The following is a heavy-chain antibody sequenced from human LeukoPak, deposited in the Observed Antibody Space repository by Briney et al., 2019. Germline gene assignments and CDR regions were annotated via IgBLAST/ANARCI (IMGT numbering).Heavy chain of an antibody. CDR1: GYSFSSYW. D-gene: IGHD6-6*01. J-gene: IGHJ6*03. CDR3: ARQRQLARGGDYYYYYMDV. CDR2: IYPGDSDT. V-gene: IGHV5-51*01. Sequence: PGESLKISCKASGYSFSSYWIAWVRQMPGKGLEWMGIIYPGDSDTRYSPSFQGQVTISADKSISTAYLQWSSLKASDTAMYYCARQRQLARGGDYYYYYMDVWGKGTTVTVSS.